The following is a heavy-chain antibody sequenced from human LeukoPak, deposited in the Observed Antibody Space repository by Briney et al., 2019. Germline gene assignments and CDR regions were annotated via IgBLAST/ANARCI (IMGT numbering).Heavy chain of an antibody. CDR3: ARGSGLGLDV. J-gene: IGHJ6*02. Sequence: SETLSLTCTVSGGSISSSSYYWGWIRQPPGKGLEWIGNLYYTGNTHYKSSLKSRLTMSVDTSRNQFSLKLSSMTAADTAVYYCARGSGLGLDVWGQGTTVTVSS. CDR2: LYYTGNT. D-gene: IGHD6-25*01. V-gene: IGHV4-39*01. CDR1: GGSISSSSYY.